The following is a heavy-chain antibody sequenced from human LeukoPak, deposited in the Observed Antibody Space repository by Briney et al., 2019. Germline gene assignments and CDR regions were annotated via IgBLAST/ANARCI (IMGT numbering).Heavy chain of an antibody. Sequence: ASVKVSCKASGYIFTSYNIYWVRQAPGQGLEWMGIINPSGGSTNYAQKFQGRVTMTRDTSTSTVYMELSSLRSEDTAVYYCARVPTDSSSWYPVDYWGQGTLVTVSS. D-gene: IGHD6-13*01. CDR1: GYIFTSYN. CDR2: INPSGGST. J-gene: IGHJ4*02. CDR3: ARVPTDSSSWYPVDY. V-gene: IGHV1-46*01.